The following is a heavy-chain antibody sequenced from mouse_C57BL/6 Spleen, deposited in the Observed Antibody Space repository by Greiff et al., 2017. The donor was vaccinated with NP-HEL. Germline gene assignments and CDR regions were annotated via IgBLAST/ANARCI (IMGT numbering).Heavy chain of an antibody. D-gene: IGHD2-10*01. J-gene: IGHJ4*01. CDR1: GFTFSSYA. CDR2: ISDGGSYT. CDR3: ARVSYLYYYAMDY. V-gene: IGHV5-4*01. Sequence: DVQLVESGGGLVKPGGSLKLSCAASGFTFSSYAMSWVRQTPEKRLEWVATISDGGSYTYYPDNVKGRFTISRDNAKNNLYLQMSHLKSEDTAMYYCARVSYLYYYAMDYWGQGTSVTVSS.